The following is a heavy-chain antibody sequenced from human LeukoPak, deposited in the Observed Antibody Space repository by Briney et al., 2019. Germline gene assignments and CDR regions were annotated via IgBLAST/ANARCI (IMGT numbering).Heavy chain of an antibody. Sequence: GGSLRLSCAASGFIFSNYAITWVRQAPGKGLEWVSAISNNGGYTYYADSVQGRFTISRDNSKSTLCLQMNSLRAEDTAVYYCAKQLGYCSDGSCYFPYWGQGTLVTVSS. CDR3: AKQLGYCSDGSCYFPY. J-gene: IGHJ4*02. CDR2: ISNNGGYT. D-gene: IGHD2-15*01. V-gene: IGHV3-23*01. CDR1: GFIFSNYA.